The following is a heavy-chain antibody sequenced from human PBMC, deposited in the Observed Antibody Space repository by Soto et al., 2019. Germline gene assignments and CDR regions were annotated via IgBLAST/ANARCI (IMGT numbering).Heavy chain of an antibody. V-gene: IGHV6-1*01. J-gene: IGHJ4*02. Sequence: NLSLTSAISVDSVSRDRAEWNWVRQSPSRGLEWLGRTYYRSKWYNDYAVSLKSRITINPDTSKNLLSLQLSSVTPEDTAVYYCARVVASSYVDEWGQGT. CDR1: VDSVSRDRAE. CDR3: ARVVASSYVDE. CDR2: TYYRSKWYN. D-gene: IGHD6-6*01.